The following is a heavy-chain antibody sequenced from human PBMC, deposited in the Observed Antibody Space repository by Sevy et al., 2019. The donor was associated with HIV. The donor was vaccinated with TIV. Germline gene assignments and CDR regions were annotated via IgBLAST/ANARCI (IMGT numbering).Heavy chain of an antibody. V-gene: IGHV3-7*01. CDR1: GFSFSSYW. D-gene: IGHD5-12*01. CDR2: IKQEGREK. Sequence: GGSLRLSCAASGFSFSSYWMRWVRQAPGKGLEWVANIKQEGREKYYVDSVKGRFTISRDEAKNSLYLQMNSRRVEATAVYYCARVGSAPKEDSGYEDALDIWGQGTMVTVSS. CDR3: ARVGSAPKEDSGYEDALDI. J-gene: IGHJ3*02.